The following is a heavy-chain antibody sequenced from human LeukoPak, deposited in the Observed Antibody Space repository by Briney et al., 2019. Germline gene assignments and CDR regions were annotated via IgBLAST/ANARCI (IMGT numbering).Heavy chain of an antibody. Sequence: ASVKVSCKASGHTFTSYGISWVRQAPGQGLEWMGWISAYNGNTNYAQKLQGRVTMTTDTSTSTAYMELRSLRSDDTAVYYCARDSSDTAMVPSYYYYGMDVWGQGTTVTVSS. J-gene: IGHJ6*02. CDR2: ISAYNGNT. V-gene: IGHV1-18*01. CDR3: ARDSSDTAMVPSYYYYGMDV. CDR1: GHTFTSYG. D-gene: IGHD5-18*01.